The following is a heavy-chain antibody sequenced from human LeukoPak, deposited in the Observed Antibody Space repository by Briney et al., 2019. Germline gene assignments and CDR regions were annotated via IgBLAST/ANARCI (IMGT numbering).Heavy chain of an antibody. CDR3: ARHKFGRGYYYYMDV. CDR1: GDYIDTSTYF. D-gene: IGHD3-16*01. J-gene: IGHJ6*03. Sequence: SDTLSLTCTVSGDYIDTSTYFWGWIRQSPGKGLEWIGNMYYGGRAYLNPSLKSRVTLSIDTSRCQLSLKLKSSTATDTVVYYCARHKFGRGYYYYMDVWGKGTTVSVSS. CDR2: MYYGGRA. V-gene: IGHV4-39*01.